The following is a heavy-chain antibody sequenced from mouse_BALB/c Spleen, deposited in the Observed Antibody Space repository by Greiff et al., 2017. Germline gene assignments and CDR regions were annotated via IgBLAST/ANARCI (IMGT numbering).Heavy chain of an antibody. V-gene: IGHV14-3*02. D-gene: IGHD1-2*01. CDR2: IDPANGNT. CDR3: AIPFIYWYFDV. Sequence: VHVKQSGAELVKPGASVKLSCTASGFNIKDTYMHWVKQRPEQGLEWIGRIDPANGNTKYDPKFQGKATITADTSSNTAYLQLSSLTSEDTAVYYCAIPFIYWYFDVWGAGTTGTVSS. CDR1: GFNIKDTY. J-gene: IGHJ1*01.